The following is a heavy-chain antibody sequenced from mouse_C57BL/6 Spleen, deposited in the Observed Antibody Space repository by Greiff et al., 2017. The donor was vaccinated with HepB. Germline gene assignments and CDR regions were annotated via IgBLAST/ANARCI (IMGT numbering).Heavy chain of an antibody. CDR3: ARLYPSYDCYYVSAMDY. V-gene: IGHV5-6*01. Sequence: EVMLVESGGDLVKPGGSLKLSCAASGFTFSSYGMSWVRQTPDKRLEWVATISSGGSYTYYPDSVKGRFTISRDNAKNTLYLQMSSLKSEETAMYYCARLYPSYDCYYVSAMDYWGQGTSVTVSS. CDR2: ISSGGSYT. D-gene: IGHD2-3*01. J-gene: IGHJ4*01. CDR1: GFTFSSYG.